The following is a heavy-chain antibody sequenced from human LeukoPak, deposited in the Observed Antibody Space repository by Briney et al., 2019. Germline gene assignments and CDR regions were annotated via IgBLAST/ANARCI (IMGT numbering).Heavy chain of an antibody. D-gene: IGHD3-3*01. CDR1: GGSISSYY. CDR2: IYYSGST. Sequence: PSETLSLTCTVSGGSISSYYWSWIRQPPGKGLEWIGYIYYSGSTNYNPSLKSRVTISVDTSKNQFSLKLSSVTAADTAVYYCARATVLRFLEWSNWFDPWGQGTLVTVSS. CDR3: ARATVLRFLEWSNWFDP. J-gene: IGHJ5*02. V-gene: IGHV4-59*12.